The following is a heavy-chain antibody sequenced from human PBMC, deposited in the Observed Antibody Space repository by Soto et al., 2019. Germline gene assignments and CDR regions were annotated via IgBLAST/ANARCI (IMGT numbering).Heavy chain of an antibody. J-gene: IGHJ6*03. CDR1: GFTVSSNY. Sequence: PGGSLRLSCAASGFTVSSNYMSWVRQAPGKGLEWVSVIYSGGSTYYADSVKGRFTISRDNSKNTLYLQMNSLRAEDTAVYYCARDIRGYDYDYYYYYMDVWGKGTTVTVSS. CDR3: ARDIRGYDYDYYYYYMDV. V-gene: IGHV3-66*01. CDR2: IYSGGST. D-gene: IGHD5-12*01.